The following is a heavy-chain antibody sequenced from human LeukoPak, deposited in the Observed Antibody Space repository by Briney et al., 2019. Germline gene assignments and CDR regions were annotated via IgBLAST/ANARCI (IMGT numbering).Heavy chain of an antibody. CDR2: ISGSGGST. CDR1: GFTFSSYA. CDR3: AKPLDPYYYDSSGYQHGYFDL. Sequence: PGGSLRLSCAASGFTFSSYAMSWVRQAPGKGLEWVSAISGSGGSTYYADSVKGRFTISRDNSKNTLYLQMNSLRAEDTAVYYCAKPLDPYYYDSSGYQHGYFDLWGRGTLVTVSS. D-gene: IGHD3-22*01. V-gene: IGHV3-23*01. J-gene: IGHJ2*01.